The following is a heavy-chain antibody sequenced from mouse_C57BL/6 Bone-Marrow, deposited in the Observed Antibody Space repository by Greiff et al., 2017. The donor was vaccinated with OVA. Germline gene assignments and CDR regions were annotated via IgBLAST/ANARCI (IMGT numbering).Heavy chain of an antibody. J-gene: IGHJ2*01. V-gene: IGHV5-17*01. CDR1: GFTFSDYG. D-gene: IGHD3-2*02. CDR3: ARRLYFDY. CDR2: ISSGSSTI. Sequence: EVKLVESGVGLVKPGGSLKLSCAASGFTFSDYGMHWVRQAPEKGLEWVAYISSGSSTIYYADTVKGRFTISRDNAKNTLFLQMTSLRSEDTAMYYCARRLYFDYWGQGTTLTVSS.